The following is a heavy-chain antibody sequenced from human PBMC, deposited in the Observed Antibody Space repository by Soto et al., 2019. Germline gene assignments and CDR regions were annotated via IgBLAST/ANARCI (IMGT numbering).Heavy chain of an antibody. CDR3: AKGCDILTGYYFDY. CDR2: ISGSGGST. Sequence: GGSLRLSCAASGFTFSSYAMSWVRQAPGKGLEWVSAISGSGGSTYYADSVKGRFTIPRDNSKKTLYLQMNSLRAEDTAVYYCAKGCDILTGYYFDYWGQGTLVTVSS. CDR1: GFTFSSYA. V-gene: IGHV3-23*01. D-gene: IGHD3-9*01. J-gene: IGHJ4*02.